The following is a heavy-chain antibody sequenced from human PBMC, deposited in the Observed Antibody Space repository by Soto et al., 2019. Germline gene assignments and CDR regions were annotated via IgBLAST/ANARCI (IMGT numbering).Heavy chain of an antibody. CDR2: IVVGSGNT. Sequence: SVKVSCKASGFTFTSSAVQWVRQARGQRLEWIGWIVVGSGNTNYAQKFQERVTITRDMSTSTAYMELSSLRSEDTAVYYCAAACNGSGYYTGDNWFDPWGQGTLVTVSS. CDR1: GFTFTSSA. D-gene: IGHD3-3*01. CDR3: AAACNGSGYYTGDNWFDP. J-gene: IGHJ5*02. V-gene: IGHV1-58*01.